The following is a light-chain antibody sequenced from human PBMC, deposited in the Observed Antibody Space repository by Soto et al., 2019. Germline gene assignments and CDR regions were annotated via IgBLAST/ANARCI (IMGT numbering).Light chain of an antibody. V-gene: IGKV1-5*03. CDR2: KAS. CDR3: QQYNNFWT. CDR1: QSASRW. J-gene: IGKJ1*01. Sequence: DIQMTQSPSTLSASVGDRVTITCRASQSASRWLAWYQHKPGKAPKLLIYKASYLQSGVPSRFSGSGSGTEFTLAISSLQPDDFATYYCQQYNNFWTVGQGTKVEI.